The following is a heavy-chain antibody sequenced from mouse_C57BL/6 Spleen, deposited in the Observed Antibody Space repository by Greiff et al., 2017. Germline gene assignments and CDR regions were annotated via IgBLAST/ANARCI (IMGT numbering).Heavy chain of an antibody. CDR1: GFNIKNTY. CDR3: ARTDGYYVDAMDY. Sequence: EVQRVESVAELVRPGASVKLSCTASGFNIKNTYMHWVKQRPEQGLEWIGRIDPANGNTKYAPKFQGKATITADTSSNTAYLQLSSLTSEDTAIYYCARTDGYYVDAMDYWGQGTSVTVSS. J-gene: IGHJ4*01. CDR2: IDPANGNT. D-gene: IGHD2-3*01. V-gene: IGHV14-3*01.